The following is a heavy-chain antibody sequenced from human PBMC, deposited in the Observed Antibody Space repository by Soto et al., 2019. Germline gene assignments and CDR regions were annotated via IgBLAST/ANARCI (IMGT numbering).Heavy chain of an antibody. D-gene: IGHD5-12*01. V-gene: IGHV1-18*01. CDR2: ISAYNGNT. CDR3: ARDLVPGYTGFSDY. Sequence: ASVKVSCKTSGYTFSNYGINWVRQAPGQGLEWMGWISAYNGNTNFAQKLQGRVSLTTDTSSTTAYMELRSLTSDDTAVYYCARDLVPGYTGFSDYWGQGTLVNVS. CDR1: GYTFSNYG. J-gene: IGHJ4*02.